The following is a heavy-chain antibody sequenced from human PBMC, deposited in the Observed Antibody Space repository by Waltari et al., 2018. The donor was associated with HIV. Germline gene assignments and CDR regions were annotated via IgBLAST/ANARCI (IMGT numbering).Heavy chain of an antibody. CDR1: GFTIGDYA. V-gene: IGHV3-49*03. D-gene: IGHD2-8*01. CDR2: IRSKVSGGTT. CDR3: SRDNPQWDY. J-gene: IGHJ4*02. Sequence: EVQLVESGGGWVQPGRSLRLSCTTSGFTIGDYAMGWFRQAPGKGLEWIGFIRSKVSGGTTEYAASVKGRFTISRDDSNSIIFLQMDSLKTEDTAMYYCSRDNPQWDYWGQGTLVTVSS.